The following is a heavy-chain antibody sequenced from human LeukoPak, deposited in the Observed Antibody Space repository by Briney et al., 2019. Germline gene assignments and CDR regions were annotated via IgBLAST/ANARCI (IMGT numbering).Heavy chain of an antibody. J-gene: IGHJ4*02. V-gene: IGHV3-9*01. CDR2: ISWNSGSI. D-gene: IGHD3-16*02. CDR1: GFTFDDYA. Sequence: GRSLRLSCAASGFTFDDYAMHWVRQAPGKGLEWVSGISWNSGSIGYADSVKGRFTISRDNAKNSLYLQMNSLRAEDTALYYCAVTFGGVIVYWGQGTLVTVSS. CDR3: AVTFGGVIVY.